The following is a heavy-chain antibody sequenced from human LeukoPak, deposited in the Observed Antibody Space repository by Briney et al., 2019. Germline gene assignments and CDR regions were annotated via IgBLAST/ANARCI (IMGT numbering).Heavy chain of an antibody. V-gene: IGHV1-69*06. Sequence: ASVKVSCKTSGGTFSSYAISWVRQAPGQGLEWMGGIIPIFGTANYAQKFQGRVTITADKSTSTAYMELSSLRSEDTAVYYCAKDGEVASRYFDWLLYWGQGTLVTVSS. CDR1: GGTFSSYA. J-gene: IGHJ4*02. CDR2: IIPIFGTA. D-gene: IGHD3-9*01. CDR3: AKDGEVASRYFDWLLY.